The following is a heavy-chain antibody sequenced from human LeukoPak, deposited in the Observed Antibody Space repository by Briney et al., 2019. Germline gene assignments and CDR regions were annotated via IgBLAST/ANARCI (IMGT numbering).Heavy chain of an antibody. CDR1: RYTFTGYY. D-gene: IGHD3-16*01. V-gene: IGHV1-2*02. CDR3: ARTRGDQTHMAYLDY. J-gene: IGHJ4*02. Sequence: GASVKVSCKTSRYTFTGYYIHWVRQAPGQGLEWMGWINPNNGGTNYAPNFQGRVTMTRYTSISTGYMELSRLRSDDTAVYYCARTRGDQTHMAYLDYWGQGTLVTVSS. CDR2: INPNNGGT.